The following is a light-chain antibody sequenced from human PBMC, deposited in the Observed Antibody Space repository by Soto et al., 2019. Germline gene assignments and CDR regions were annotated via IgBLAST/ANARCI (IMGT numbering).Light chain of an antibody. CDR1: QSISSY. V-gene: IGKV1-33*01. Sequence: DIQMTQSPSSLSASVGDRVTITCRASQSISSYLNWYHQKPGKAPKVLIYDASNLQTGVPSRFSGRRSGTDFILTISSLQPDDSGTYYCQQYDDLPITFGQGTRLEIK. CDR3: QQYDDLPIT. J-gene: IGKJ5*01. CDR2: DAS.